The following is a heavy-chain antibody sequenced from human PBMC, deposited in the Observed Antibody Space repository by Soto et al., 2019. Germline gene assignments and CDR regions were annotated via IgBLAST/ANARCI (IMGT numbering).Heavy chain of an antibody. J-gene: IGHJ6*02. CDR3: ARGLGEVDTDMRWYYYYYYGMDV. CDR2: IIPIFGTA. V-gene: IGHV1-69*01. D-gene: IGHD5-18*01. CDR1: GGTFSSYA. Sequence: QVQLVQSGAEVKKPGSSVKVSCKASGGTFSSYAISWVRQAPGQGLEWMGGIIPIFGTANYAQKFQGRVTITADESTSTAYMELSSLRSEETAVYYCARGLGEVDTDMRWYYYYYYGMDVWGQGTTVTVSS.